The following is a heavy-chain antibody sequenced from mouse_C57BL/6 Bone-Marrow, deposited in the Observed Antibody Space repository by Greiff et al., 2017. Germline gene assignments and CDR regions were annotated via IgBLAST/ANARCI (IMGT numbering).Heavy chain of an antibody. Sequence: QVQLQQSGAELVRPGASVTLSCKASGYTFTDYEMHWVKQTPVHGLEWIGAIDPETGGTAYNQKFKGKAILTADKSSSTAYMELRSLTSEDSAVYYCTCYYGYGYWYFDVWGTGTTVTVSA. V-gene: IGHV1-15*01. D-gene: IGHD2-2*01. CDR3: TCYYGYGYWYFDV. CDR1: GYTFTDYE. J-gene: IGHJ1*03. CDR2: IDPETGGT.